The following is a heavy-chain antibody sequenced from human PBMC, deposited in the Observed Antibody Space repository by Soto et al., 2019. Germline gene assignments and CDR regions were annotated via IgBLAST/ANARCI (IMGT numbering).Heavy chain of an antibody. V-gene: IGHV1-69*13. D-gene: IGHD3-10*01. J-gene: IGHJ6*04. Sequence: ASVKVSCKASGGTFSSYAISWVRQAPGQGLEWMGGIIPIFGTANYAQKFQGRVTITADESTSTAYMELSSLRSDDTAVYYCTREVGFFSYYYYYYYGMYVCGKGTTVTVSS. CDR3: TREVGFFSYYYYYYYGMYV. CDR2: IIPIFGTA. CDR1: GGTFSSYA.